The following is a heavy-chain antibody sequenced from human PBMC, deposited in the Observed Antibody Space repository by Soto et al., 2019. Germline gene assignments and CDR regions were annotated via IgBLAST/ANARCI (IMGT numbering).Heavy chain of an antibody. CDR3: AKVFSPEGGNYFEY. Sequence: PGGSLRLSCAASGFTFSNYAMSWVRQAPGKGLEWVSGLSDGGGSTFYADSVKGRFTISRDNDKNTVFLEMNRLRADDTAVYYCAKVFSPEGGNYFEYWGQGTLVTVSS. CDR1: GFTFSNYA. CDR2: LSDGGGST. J-gene: IGHJ4*02. V-gene: IGHV3-23*01.